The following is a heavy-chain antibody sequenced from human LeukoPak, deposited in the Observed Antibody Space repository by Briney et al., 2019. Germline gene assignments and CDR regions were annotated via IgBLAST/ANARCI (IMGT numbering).Heavy chain of an antibody. V-gene: IGHV3-21*04. D-gene: IGHD6-13*01. J-gene: IGHJ4*02. CDR3: AKTRPLDSSSWSHGDY. CDR2: ISGSSSYI. CDR1: GFTFHNYG. Sequence: GGSLRLSCAASGFTFHNYGMNWVRQAPGKGLEWVSSISGSSSYIYYADSMKGRFTISRDNAKNSLYLQMNSLRAEDTAVYYCAKTRPLDSSSWSHGDYWGQGTLVTVSS.